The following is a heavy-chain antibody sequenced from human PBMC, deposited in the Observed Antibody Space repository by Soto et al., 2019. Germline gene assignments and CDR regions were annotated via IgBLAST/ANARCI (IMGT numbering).Heavy chain of an antibody. V-gene: IGHV4-31*03. Sequence: PSETLSLTCTVSGDSIDSGGYYWGWIRQHPGKGLEWIGYINYSGNTYYNPSLKSRVTMSIDTSDNQFSLNLNSLPAADTAVYYCARVVSRNYYLLDYWGQGTLVTVSS. CDR2: INYSGNT. D-gene: IGHD3-22*01. CDR3: ARVVSRNYYLLDY. J-gene: IGHJ4*02. CDR1: GDSIDSGGYY.